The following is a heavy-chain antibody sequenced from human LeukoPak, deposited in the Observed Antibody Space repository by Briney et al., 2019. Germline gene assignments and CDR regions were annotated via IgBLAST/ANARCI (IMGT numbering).Heavy chain of an antibody. V-gene: IGHV3-23*01. J-gene: IGHJ5*01. Sequence: HAGGSLRLSCAASGFTFSNYVMSWVRQAPEKGLQWVSSSSGSGGSTYYADSAKGRFTISRDSSKKTVYLQMNSLRDEDTAVYFCAKGASPDYYGSGRFDFWGQGILVTVSS. CDR3: AKGASPDYYGSGRFDF. CDR1: GFTFSNYV. CDR2: SSGSGGST. D-gene: IGHD3-10*01.